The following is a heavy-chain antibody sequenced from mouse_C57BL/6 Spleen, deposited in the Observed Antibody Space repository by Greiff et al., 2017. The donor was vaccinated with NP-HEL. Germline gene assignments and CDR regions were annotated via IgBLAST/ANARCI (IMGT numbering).Heavy chain of an antibody. CDR1: GYTFTSYW. J-gene: IGHJ2*01. Sequence: QVQLQQPGAELVRPGTSVKLSCKASGYTFTSYWMHWVKQRPGQGLEWIGVIDPSDSYTNYNQKFKGKATLTVDTSSSIAYMQLSSLTSEDSAVYYCARFPYYYGSTPYYFDYWGQGTTLTVSS. CDR3: ARFPYYYGSTPYYFDY. CDR2: IDPSDSYT. D-gene: IGHD1-1*01. V-gene: IGHV1-59*01.